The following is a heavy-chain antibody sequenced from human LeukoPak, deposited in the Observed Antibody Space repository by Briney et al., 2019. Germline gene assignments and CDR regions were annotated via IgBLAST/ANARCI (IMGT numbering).Heavy chain of an antibody. J-gene: IGHJ4*02. V-gene: IGHV3-21*01. Sequence: GGSLRLSCAASGFTFSSYSMHWVRQAPGKGLEWVSSISGDSAYIYYADSMKGRFTISRDNAKNSLYLQLNSLSAEDTAVYYCARKGGHCSGVGCFDSWGQETLVTVSS. D-gene: IGHD2-15*01. CDR1: GFTFSSYS. CDR3: ARKGGHCSGVGCFDS. CDR2: ISGDSAYI.